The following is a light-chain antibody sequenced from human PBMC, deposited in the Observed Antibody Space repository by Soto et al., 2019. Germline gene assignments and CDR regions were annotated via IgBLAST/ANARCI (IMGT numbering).Light chain of an antibody. J-gene: IGKJ1*01. CDR3: MQSSQYRS. CDR1: QSVLYSSNNKNY. CDR2: QIS. V-gene: IGKV4-1*01. Sequence: DIVMTQSPDSLAVSLGERATINCKSSQSVLYSSNNKNYLAWYQRPGQPPRLLIYQISERFSGVPDRFSGSGAGTNFTLSISRVEVEDVGTFFCMQSSQYRSFGQGTKVDIK.